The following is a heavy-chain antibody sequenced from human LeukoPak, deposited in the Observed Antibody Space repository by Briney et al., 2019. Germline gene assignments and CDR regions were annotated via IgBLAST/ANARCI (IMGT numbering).Heavy chain of an antibody. D-gene: IGHD6-19*01. J-gene: IGHJ3*02. CDR3: ARGSYSRGGSPGGAFDI. V-gene: IGHV4-39*01. CDR2: IYYSGST. Sequence: NPSETLSLTCTVSGGSISSSSYYWDWIRQPPGKGLEWIGSIYYSGSTYYNPSLKSRVTISVDTSKNQFSLKLSSVTAADPAADFWARGSYSRGGSPGGAFDIWGKGTMVTVSS. CDR1: GGSISSSSYY.